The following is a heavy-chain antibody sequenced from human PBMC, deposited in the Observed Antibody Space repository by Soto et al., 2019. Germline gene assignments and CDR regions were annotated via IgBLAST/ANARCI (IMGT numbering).Heavy chain of an antibody. CDR1: GYTFTGYY. CDR2: INPNSGGT. V-gene: IGHV1-2*04. D-gene: IGHD3-9*01. CDR3: ARDLKQVLRYFDWSPYYGMDV. Sequence: ASVKVSCKASGYTFTGYYMHWVRQAPGRGLEWMGWINPNSGGTNYAQKFQGWVTMTRDTSISTAYMELSRLRSDDTAVYYCARDLKQVLRYFDWSPYYGMDVWGQGTAVTVSS. J-gene: IGHJ6*02.